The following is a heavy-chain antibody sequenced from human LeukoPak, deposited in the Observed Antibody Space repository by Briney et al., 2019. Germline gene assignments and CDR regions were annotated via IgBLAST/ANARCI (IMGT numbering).Heavy chain of an antibody. CDR3: ARGGRDGYKD. D-gene: IGHD5-24*01. Sequence: SETLSLTCTVSGGSISSGGYYWSWIRQPPGKGLEWIGYIYYSGSTNYNPSLKSRVTISVDTSKNQFSLKLSSVTAADTAVYYCARGGRDGYKDWGQGTLVTVSS. CDR1: GGSISSGGYY. CDR2: IYYSGST. J-gene: IGHJ4*02. V-gene: IGHV4-61*08.